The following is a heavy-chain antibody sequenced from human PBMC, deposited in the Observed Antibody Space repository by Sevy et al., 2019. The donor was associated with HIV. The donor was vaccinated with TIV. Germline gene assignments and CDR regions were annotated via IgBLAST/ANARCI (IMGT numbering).Heavy chain of an antibody. CDR2: INHSGST. V-gene: IGHV4-34*01. D-gene: IGHD6-19*01. Sequence: SETLSLTCAVYGGSFSGYYWNWIRQPPGKGLEWIGEINHSGSTNYNPSLKSRVTISVDTSKNQFSLKLSSVTAADTAVYYCERYRMAGNFDYWGQGTLVTVSS. CDR1: GGSFSGYY. CDR3: ERYRMAGNFDY. J-gene: IGHJ4*01.